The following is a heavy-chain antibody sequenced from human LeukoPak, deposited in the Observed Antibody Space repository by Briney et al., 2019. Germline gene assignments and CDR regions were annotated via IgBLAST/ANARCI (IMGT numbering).Heavy chain of an antibody. J-gene: IGHJ5*02. CDR2: FDPEDGET. CDR1: GYTLTELS. Sequence: ASVKVSCTVSGYTLTELSMHWVRQAPGKGLEWMGGFDPEDGETIYAQKFQGRVTMTEDTSTDTAYMELSSLRSEDTAVYYCATLHDYSNYNWFDPWGQGTLVTVPS. V-gene: IGHV1-24*01. CDR3: ATLHDYSNYNWFDP. D-gene: IGHD4-11*01.